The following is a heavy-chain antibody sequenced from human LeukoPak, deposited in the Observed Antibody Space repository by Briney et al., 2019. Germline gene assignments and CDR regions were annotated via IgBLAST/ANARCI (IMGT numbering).Heavy chain of an antibody. CDR2: IRYDGSNK. CDR3: AEDRRELVRGVDY. Sequence: AGGSLRLSCAAPGFTFSSYGMHWVRKAPGKGLEWVAFIRYDGSNKYYADSVKGRFTISGDNSKNTLYLQMNSLRAEDTAVYYCAEDRRELVRGVDYWGQGTLVTVSS. D-gene: IGHD6-13*01. V-gene: IGHV3-30*02. CDR1: GFTFSSYG. J-gene: IGHJ4*02.